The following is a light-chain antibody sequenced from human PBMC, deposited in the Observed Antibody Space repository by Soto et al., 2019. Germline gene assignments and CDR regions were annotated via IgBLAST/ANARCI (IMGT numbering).Light chain of an antibody. J-gene: IGKJ5*01. V-gene: IGKV1-13*02. CDR2: DVS. CDR1: QDIRGA. Sequence: AIQVTQSPSSLSASVGDRVTITCRASQDIRGALAWYQQKPGKAPKLLIYDVSTLESGVPSRFSGSGSGTEFTLTISSLQPEDFGTYYCHQFNSYPLTFGHGTRLEIK. CDR3: HQFNSYPLT.